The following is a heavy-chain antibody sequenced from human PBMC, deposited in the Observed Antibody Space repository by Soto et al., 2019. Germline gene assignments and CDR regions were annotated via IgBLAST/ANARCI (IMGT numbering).Heavy chain of an antibody. D-gene: IGHD3-3*01. CDR2: INPNRGGT. CDR3: ARDSLREMGYDFWSGDYGGPNYYYYGMDV. J-gene: IGHJ6*02. V-gene: IGHV1-2*02. CDR1: GYTFTGYY. Sequence: AASVKVSCKASGYTFTGYYMHWVRQAPGQGLEGMGWINPNRGGTNYAQKFQGRVTMTRDTSISTAYMELSRLRCDDTAVYYGARDSLREMGYDFWSGDYGGPNYYYYGMDVWGQGATVTVSS.